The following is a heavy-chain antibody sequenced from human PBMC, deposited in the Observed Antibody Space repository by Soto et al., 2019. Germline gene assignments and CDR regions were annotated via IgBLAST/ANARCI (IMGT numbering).Heavy chain of an antibody. Sequence: SVKVSCKASGGTFSSYAISWVRQAPGQGLEWMGGIIPIFGTANYAQKFQGRVTITADKSTSTAYMELSSLRSEDTAVYYCAHAHHDYVWGSYREGYYFDYWGQGTLVTVS. J-gene: IGHJ4*02. D-gene: IGHD3-16*02. CDR2: IIPIFGTA. CDR1: GGTFSSYA. CDR3: AHAHHDYVWGSYREGYYFDY. V-gene: IGHV1-69*06.